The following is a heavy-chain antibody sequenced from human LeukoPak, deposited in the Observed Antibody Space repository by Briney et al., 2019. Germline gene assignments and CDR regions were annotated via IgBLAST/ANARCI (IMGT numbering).Heavy chain of an antibody. CDR1: GFTFSNAW. CDR2: IKSKTDGGTT. Sequence: GGSLRLSCAASGFTFSNAWMSWVRQAPGKGLEWVGRIKSKTDGGTTDYAAPVKGRFTISRDDSKNTLYLQMISLKTEDTAVYYCAKDQGYSYGYYYWGQGTLVTVSS. D-gene: IGHD5-18*01. CDR3: AKDQGYSYGYYY. V-gene: IGHV3-15*01. J-gene: IGHJ4*02.